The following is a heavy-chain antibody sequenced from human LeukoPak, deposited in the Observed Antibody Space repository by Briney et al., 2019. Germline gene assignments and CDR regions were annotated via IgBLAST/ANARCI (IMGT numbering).Heavy chain of an antibody. V-gene: IGHV4-30-4*01. J-gene: IGHJ4*02. CDR1: GGSISSGDYY. CDR2: IYYSGST. D-gene: IGHD5-12*01. Sequence: SETLSLTCTVSGGSISSGDYYWSWIRQPPGKGLEWIGYIYYSGSTYYNPSLKSRVTISVDTSKNQFPLKLSSVTAADTAAYYCARQSGYSGYDAYYFDYWGQGTLVTVSS. CDR3: ARQSGYSGYDAYYFDY.